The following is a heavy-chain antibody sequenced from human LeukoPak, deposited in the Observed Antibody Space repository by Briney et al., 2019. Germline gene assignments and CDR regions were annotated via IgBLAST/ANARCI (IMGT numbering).Heavy chain of an antibody. CDR2: ITTFNDRT. D-gene: IGHD6-13*01. CDR3: ARSGSSSWSSLLDY. J-gene: IGHJ4*02. V-gene: IGHV1-18*04. CDR1: GYISTSYG. Sequence: GASVKVSCKASGYISTSYGITWVRQAPGQGLEWMGRITTFNDRTVLAEKFRGRVTLNTDTTTAYLTLRKLRSDDTAVYYCARSGSSSWSSLLDYWGQGGLVIVSS.